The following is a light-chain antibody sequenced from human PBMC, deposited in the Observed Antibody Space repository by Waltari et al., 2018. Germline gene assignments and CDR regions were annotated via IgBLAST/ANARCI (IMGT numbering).Light chain of an antibody. CDR2: WAS. Sequence: DIVMTQSPDSLAVPLGERATITCKSSQSVLYSSNSKDYLAWYQQKPGQPPKLLIYWASTRESGVPDRFSGSGSGTDFTLTISSLQAEDVAVYYCQQYCTIPITFGQGTRLEIK. CDR3: QQYCTIPIT. CDR1: QSVLYSSNSKDY. V-gene: IGKV4-1*01. J-gene: IGKJ5*01.